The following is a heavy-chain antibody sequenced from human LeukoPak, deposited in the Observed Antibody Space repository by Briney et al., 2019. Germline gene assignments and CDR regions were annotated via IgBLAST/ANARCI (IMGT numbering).Heavy chain of an antibody. CDR3: ACGVINFDY. CDR2: IYHSGST. Sequence: SETLSLTCTVSGYSISSGYYWGWIRQPPGKGLEWIGSIYHSGSTYYNPSLKSRVTISVDTSKNQFSLKLSSVTAADTAVYYCACGVINFDYWGQGTLVTVSS. CDR1: GYSISSGYY. J-gene: IGHJ4*02. V-gene: IGHV4-38-2*02. D-gene: IGHD3-22*01.